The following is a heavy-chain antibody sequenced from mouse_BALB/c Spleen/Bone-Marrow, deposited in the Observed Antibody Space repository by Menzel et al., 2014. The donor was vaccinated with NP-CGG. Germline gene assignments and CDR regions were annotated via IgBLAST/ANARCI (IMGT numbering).Heavy chain of an antibody. J-gene: IGHJ2*01. Sequence: EVKLVESGPSLVKPSQTLSLTCSVTGDSITSSYWNWIRKFPGNKLEYMGYISYSGNAYYNPSLKSRISLTRDTSKNQYYLQLNSVTTEDTATYFCARGNGYHFDYWGQGTTFTVSS. D-gene: IGHD1-2*01. CDR1: GDSITSSY. CDR3: ARGNGYHFDY. V-gene: IGHV3-8*02. CDR2: ISYSGNA.